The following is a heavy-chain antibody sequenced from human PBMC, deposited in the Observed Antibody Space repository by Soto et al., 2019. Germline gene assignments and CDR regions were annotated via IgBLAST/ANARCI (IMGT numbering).Heavy chain of an antibody. CDR3: ARWRRITIFGVVITSPPYYYYGMDV. Sequence: QVQLQQWGAGLLKPSETLSLTCAVYGGSFSGYYWSWIRQPPGKGLEWIGEINHSGSTNYNPSLKSRVTISVDTSKNQFSLKLSSVTAADTAVYYCARWRRITIFGVVITSPPYYYYGMDVWRQGTTVTVSS. J-gene: IGHJ6*02. CDR1: GGSFSGYY. D-gene: IGHD3-3*01. V-gene: IGHV4-34*01. CDR2: INHSGST.